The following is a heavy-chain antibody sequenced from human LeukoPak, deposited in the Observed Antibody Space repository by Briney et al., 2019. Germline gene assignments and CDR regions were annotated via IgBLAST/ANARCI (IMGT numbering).Heavy chain of an antibody. CDR2: LYSDGNT. V-gene: IGHV3-53*01. Sequence: GGSLRLSCAASGFTVITNDMTWVRQAPEWGLEWVSVLYSDGNTKYADSVQGRFTISRDNSKNTLYLEMNSLSPDDTAVYYCARGVEPLAANTLAYWGQGTLVTVS. CDR1: GFTVITND. CDR3: ARGVEPLAANTLAY. D-gene: IGHD1-14*01. J-gene: IGHJ4*02.